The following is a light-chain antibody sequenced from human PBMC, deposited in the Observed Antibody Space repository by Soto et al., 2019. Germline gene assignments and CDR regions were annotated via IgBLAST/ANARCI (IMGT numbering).Light chain of an antibody. Sequence: EIVLTQSPATLSVSPGERVTLSCRASESLSYFLAWYQHKPGQSLRLLIYGVSTRVAGVPSRFSGGGSAREFTLIIMSVQSEEFAVYYCQSYIHCPLAFGQGNKQEI. V-gene: IGKV3-15*01. CDR1: ESLSYF. J-gene: IGKJ2*01. CDR2: GVS. CDR3: QSYIHCPLA.